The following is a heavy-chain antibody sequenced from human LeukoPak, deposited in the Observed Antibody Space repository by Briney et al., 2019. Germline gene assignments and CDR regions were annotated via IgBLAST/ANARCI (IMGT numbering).Heavy chain of an antibody. J-gene: IGHJ6*03. CDR3: ATGSGFAYYYYMDV. Sequence: SETLSLTCAVSGGSINSSSYYWGWIRQPPGKGLEWIGSIYYGGSTYYNPSLKSRVTISVDTSKKQFPLKLSSVTAADTAVYYCATGSGFAYYYYMDVWGKGTTVTVSS. CDR1: GGSINSSSYY. V-gene: IGHV4-39*06. CDR2: IYYGGST.